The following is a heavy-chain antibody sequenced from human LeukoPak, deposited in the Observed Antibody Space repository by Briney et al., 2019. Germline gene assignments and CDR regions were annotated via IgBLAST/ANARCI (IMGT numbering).Heavy chain of an antibody. CDR1: GFTVSSNY. Sequence: PGGSLRLSCAASGFTVSSNYMSWVRQAPGEGLEWVSVIYSGGSTYYADSVKGRFTISRDNSKNTLYLQMNSLRAEDTAVYYCARVGSDVLRYFDWSYYYFDYWGQGTLVTVSS. J-gene: IGHJ4*02. CDR3: ARVGSDVLRYFDWSYYYFDY. CDR2: IYSGGST. D-gene: IGHD3-9*01. V-gene: IGHV3-53*01.